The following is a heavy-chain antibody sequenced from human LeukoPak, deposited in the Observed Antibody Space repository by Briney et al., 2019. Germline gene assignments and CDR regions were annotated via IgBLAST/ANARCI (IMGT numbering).Heavy chain of an antibody. D-gene: IGHD3-16*01. CDR2: IYYSGST. Sequence: SETLSLTCTVSGGSISSSSYYWGWIRQPPGKGLEWIGSIYYSGSTYYNPSLKSRVTISVDTSKNQFSLKLSSVTAADTAVYYCARQPMGEGGDVFDYRGQGTLVTVSS. J-gene: IGHJ4*02. V-gene: IGHV4-39*01. CDR3: ARQPMGEGGDVFDY. CDR1: GGSISSSSYY.